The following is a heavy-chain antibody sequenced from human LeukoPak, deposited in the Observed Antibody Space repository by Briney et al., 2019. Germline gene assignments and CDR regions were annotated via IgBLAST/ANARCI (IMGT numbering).Heavy chain of an antibody. CDR2: ISSSGSTI. Sequence: PGGSLRLSCAASGFTFSDYYMSWIRLAPGKGLEWLSYISSSGSTIYYADSVKGRFTISRDNAKYSLYLQMNSLRAEDTAVYYCAKGNTASRPYYLDFWGQGTLVTVSS. D-gene: IGHD2-2*01. CDR1: GFTFSDYY. J-gene: IGHJ4*02. CDR3: AKGNTASRPYYLDF. V-gene: IGHV3-11*01.